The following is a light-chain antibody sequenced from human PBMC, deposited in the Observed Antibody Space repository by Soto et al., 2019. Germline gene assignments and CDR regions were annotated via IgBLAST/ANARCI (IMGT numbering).Light chain of an antibody. Sequence: QSALTQPLSASGSPGQSVTISCTGTSSDVGGYNYVSWYQQHPRKDPKLRVFEVSKRPSGVPDRFSGSKSGNTASLTVSVLQAEDEADYYCASYAGSSNWVFGRGTKLTVL. CDR3: ASYAGSSNWV. J-gene: IGLJ3*02. CDR1: SSDVGGYNY. V-gene: IGLV2-8*01. CDR2: EVS.